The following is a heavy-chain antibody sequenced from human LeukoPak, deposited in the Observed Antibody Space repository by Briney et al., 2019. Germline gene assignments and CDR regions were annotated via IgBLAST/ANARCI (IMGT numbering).Heavy chain of an antibody. CDR2: IRQDGSAK. J-gene: IGHJ6*02. CDR3: ARDIVVVPAASFSYYYGMDV. CDR1: GFTFSTYW. V-gene: IGHV3-7*01. D-gene: IGHD2-2*01. Sequence: GGSLRLSCAASGFTFSTYWMSWVRQAPGKGLEWVANIRQDGSAKYYLDSVKGRFTISRDNAKNSLYLQMNSLRAEDTAVYYCARDIVVVPAASFSYYYGMDVWGQGTTVTVSS.